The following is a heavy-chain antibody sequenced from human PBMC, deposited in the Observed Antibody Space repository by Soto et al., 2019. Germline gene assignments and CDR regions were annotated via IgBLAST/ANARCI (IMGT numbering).Heavy chain of an antibody. J-gene: IGHJ4*02. V-gene: IGHV3-64*02. CDR3: ARGPSTVATPCLDY. D-gene: IGHD4-17*01. Sequence: GGSLRLSCAASGFTFSSYAMHWVRQAPGKGLEYVSAISSNGGSTYYADSVKGRFTISRDNSKNTLYLQMGSLRAEDMAVYYCARGPSTVATPCLDYWGQVTLVTVSS. CDR2: ISSNGGST. CDR1: GFTFSSYA.